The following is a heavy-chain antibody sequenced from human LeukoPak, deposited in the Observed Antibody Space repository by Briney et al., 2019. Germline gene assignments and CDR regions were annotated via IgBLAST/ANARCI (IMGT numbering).Heavy chain of an antibody. CDR1: GFTFSDYG. Sequence: PGGSLRLSCAASGFTFSDYGIHWVRQAPGQGLEWVALIWYDGSKKYYADSVKGRFTISRDNTKNTLYLQLNSLRAGDTAVYYCARAHSSSSTFDLWGQGTLVTVSS. D-gene: IGHD6-6*01. CDR3: ARAHSSSSTFDL. J-gene: IGHJ4*02. CDR2: IWYDGSKK. V-gene: IGHV3-33*01.